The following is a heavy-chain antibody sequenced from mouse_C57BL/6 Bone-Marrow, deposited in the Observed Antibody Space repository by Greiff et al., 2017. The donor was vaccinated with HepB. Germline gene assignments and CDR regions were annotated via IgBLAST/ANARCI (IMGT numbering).Heavy chain of an antibody. Sequence: EVMLVESGGGLVQPGGSLKLSCAASGFTFSDYYMYWVRQTPEKRLEWVAYISNGGGSTYYPDTVKGRFTISRDNAKNTLYLQMSRLKSEDTAMYYCARRVGAYWGQGTLVTVSA. CDR2: ISNGGGST. CDR3: ARRVGAY. D-gene: IGHD3-1*01. CDR1: GFTFSDYY. J-gene: IGHJ3*01. V-gene: IGHV5-12*01.